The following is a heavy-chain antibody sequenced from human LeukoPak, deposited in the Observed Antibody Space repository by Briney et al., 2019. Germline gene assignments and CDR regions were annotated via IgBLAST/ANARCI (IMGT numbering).Heavy chain of an antibody. J-gene: IGHJ4*02. CDR2: IIPIFGTA. Sequence: SVKVSCKASGGTFSSYAISWVRQAPGQGLEWMGRIIPIFGTANYAQKLQGRVTITTDESTSTAYMELSSLRSEDTAVYYCATPTVHTSGYSYGSLDYWGREPWSPSPQ. V-gene: IGHV1-69*05. CDR3: ATPTVHTSGYSYGSLDY. D-gene: IGHD5-18*01. CDR1: GGTFSSYA.